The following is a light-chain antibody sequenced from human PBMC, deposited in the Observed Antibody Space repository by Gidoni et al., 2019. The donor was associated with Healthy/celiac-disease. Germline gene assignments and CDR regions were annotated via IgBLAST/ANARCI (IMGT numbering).Light chain of an antibody. Sequence: DIQMTQYPSSLSASVGDRVTITCRASQSISSYLNWYHQKPGKAPKLLIYAASSLQSGVPSRFSCSVSGTDFTLTISSLQPEDFATYYCQQSYSTLTFGGXTKVEIK. CDR3: QQSYSTLT. CDR2: AAS. V-gene: IGKV1-39*01. J-gene: IGKJ4*01. CDR1: QSISSY.